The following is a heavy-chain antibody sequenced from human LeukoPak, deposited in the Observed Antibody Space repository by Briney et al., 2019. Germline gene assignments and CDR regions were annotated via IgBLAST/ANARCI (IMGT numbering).Heavy chain of an antibody. J-gene: IGHJ4*02. CDR3: AKDAGTCHKDGCWKPIDY. Sequence: PGGSLRLSCAASGFNFRTYWMHWIRQAPGKGLVWVSRINSHGTDTYADSVKGRFTISRDNANNTLYLQMNSLRADDTATYYCAKDAGTCHKDGCWKPIDYWGQGALVTVSS. CDR1: GFNFRTYW. CDR2: INSHGTDT. V-gene: IGHV3-74*01. D-gene: IGHD1-1*01.